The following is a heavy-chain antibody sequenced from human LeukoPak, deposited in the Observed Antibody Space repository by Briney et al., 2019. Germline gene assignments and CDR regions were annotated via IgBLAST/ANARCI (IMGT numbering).Heavy chain of an antibody. CDR2: ISSNGGST. V-gene: IGHV3-64D*06. CDR1: GFTFSSYA. J-gene: IGHJ4*02. Sequence: SGGSLRLSCSASGFTFSSYAMNWVRQAPGKGLEYVSDISSNGGSTYYADSVKGRFTISRDNSKNTLYLQMSSLRAEDTAVYYCVKDDRDYGDYVHWGQGTLVTVSS. CDR3: VKDDRDYGDYVH. D-gene: IGHD4-17*01.